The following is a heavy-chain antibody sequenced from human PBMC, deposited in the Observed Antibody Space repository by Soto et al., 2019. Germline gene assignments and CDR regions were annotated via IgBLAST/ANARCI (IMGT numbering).Heavy chain of an antibody. Sequence: QVQLQESGPGLVKPSETLSLTCTVSGGSISGGVHSWSWIRQPPGKGLEWIGNIFDSGSTYYNPSLKIRLTISVDTSTNQFSLRLSSVTAADTAVYYCAREIMPLTNDWYFDLWGRGTLVTVSS. V-gene: IGHV4-30-4*01. J-gene: IGHJ2*01. D-gene: IGHD2-8*01. CDR1: GGSISGGVHS. CDR2: IFDSGST. CDR3: AREIMPLTNDWYFDL.